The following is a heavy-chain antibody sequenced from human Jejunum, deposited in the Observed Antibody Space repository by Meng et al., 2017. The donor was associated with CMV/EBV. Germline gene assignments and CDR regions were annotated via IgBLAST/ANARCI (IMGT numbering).Heavy chain of an antibody. V-gene: IGHV3-74*01. J-gene: IGHJ4*02. CDR2: ITTDGTT. CDR1: GFTFSTYW. CDR3: TGLDY. Sequence: VDPVGPGGGLVKPGGSLILPVAASGFTFSTYWRHWVRQEPGKGLLWVSRITTDGTTNYADSVKGRFSISRDNAKNTLYLQMNSLRAEDTGVYYCTGLDYWGQGTLVTVSS.